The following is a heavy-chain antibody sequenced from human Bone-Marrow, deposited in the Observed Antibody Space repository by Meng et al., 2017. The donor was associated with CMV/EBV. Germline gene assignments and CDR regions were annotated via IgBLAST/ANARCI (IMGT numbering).Heavy chain of an antibody. Sequence: SETLSLTCTVSGGSISSSSCYWGWIRQPPGKGLEWIGSIYYSGSTYYNPSLKSRVTISVDTSKNQFSLKLSSVTAADTAVYYCARVRYYYDSSGYYDYYYYYGMDVWGQGTTVTVSS. CDR1: GGSISSSSCY. D-gene: IGHD3-22*01. CDR2: IYYSGST. V-gene: IGHV4-39*07. CDR3: ARVRYYYDSSGYYDYYYYYGMDV. J-gene: IGHJ6*02.